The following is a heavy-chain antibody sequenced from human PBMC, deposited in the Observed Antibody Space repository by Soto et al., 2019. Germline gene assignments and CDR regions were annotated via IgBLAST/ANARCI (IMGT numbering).Heavy chain of an antibody. CDR1: GYTFTSYY. J-gene: IGHJ4*02. CDR2: INPSGGYT. Sequence: ASVKVSCKASGYTFTSYYMNWVRQAPGQGLEWLGIINPSGGYTTYAQRFLGRVTVTSDTSTSTVHMELGSLTSEDTAVYYCAICGGIVVVTAMYDHWGKGTLVPVSS. V-gene: IGHV1-46*03. CDR3: AICGGIVVVTAMYDH. D-gene: IGHD2-21*02.